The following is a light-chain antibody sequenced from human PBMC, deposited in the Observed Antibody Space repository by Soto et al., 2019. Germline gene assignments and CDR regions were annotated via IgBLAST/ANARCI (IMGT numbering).Light chain of an antibody. CDR2: GAS. CDR3: QQYNNWPPYT. J-gene: IGKJ2*01. Sequence: EIVMTQYPATLSVSPGERATLSCRASQSVSRNLAWYQQKPGQAPRLLIYGASTRATGLPARFSGSGSGTEFTLTISSLQSEDFAVYYCQQYNNWPPYTFGQGTKLEIK. CDR1: QSVSRN. V-gene: IGKV3-15*01.